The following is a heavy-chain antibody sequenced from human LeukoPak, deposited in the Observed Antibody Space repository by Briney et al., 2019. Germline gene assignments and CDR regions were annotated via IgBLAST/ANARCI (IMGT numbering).Heavy chain of an antibody. CDR3: ARGDYGDYGVVAFDI. J-gene: IGHJ3*02. CDR1: GFTFDDYG. Sequence: PGGSLRLSCAASGFTFDDYGMSWVRHAPGKGLEWVSGINWNGGSTGYADSVKGRFTISRDNAKNSLYLQMNSLRAEDTALYYWARGDYGDYGVVAFDIWGQGTMVTVSS. CDR2: INWNGGST. V-gene: IGHV3-20*04. D-gene: IGHD4-17*01.